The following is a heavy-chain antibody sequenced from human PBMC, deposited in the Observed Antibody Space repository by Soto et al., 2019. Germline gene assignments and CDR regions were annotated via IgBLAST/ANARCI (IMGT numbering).Heavy chain of an antibody. J-gene: IGHJ4*02. CDR2: IHYRGST. CDR1: GGSISGYY. D-gene: IGHD6-13*01. V-gene: IGHV4-59*01. CDR3: ARGSAAGTKSPFDY. Sequence: PSETLSLTCTVSGGSISGYYWSWIRQSPGKGLEWIGYIHYRGSTNYNPSLKSRVTISVDTSKNQLSLKLSSVTAADTVVYYCARGSAAGTKSPFDYWGQGTLVTVSS.